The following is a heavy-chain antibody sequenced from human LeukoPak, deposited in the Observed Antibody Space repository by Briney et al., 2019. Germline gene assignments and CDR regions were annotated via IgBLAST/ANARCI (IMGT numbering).Heavy chain of an antibody. CDR1: GFTFSRYW. CDR3: ARSLDYYDSSGYSDWFDP. D-gene: IGHD3-22*01. Sequence: GGSLRLSCAASGFTFSRYWMSWVRQAPGKGLEWVASIKQGGSEKYYVDSVKGRFTISRDNAKNSLFVQMNSLRAEDTAVYYCARSLDYYDSSGYSDWFDPWGQGTLVTVSS. V-gene: IGHV3-7*01. CDR2: IKQGGSEK. J-gene: IGHJ5*02.